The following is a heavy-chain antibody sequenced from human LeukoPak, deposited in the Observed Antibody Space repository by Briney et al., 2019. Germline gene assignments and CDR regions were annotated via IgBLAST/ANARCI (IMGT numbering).Heavy chain of an antibody. J-gene: IGHJ3*01. V-gene: IGHV4-39*01. CDR3: AKAGVRYFDSSGLYAFDF. D-gene: IGHD3-22*01. CDR1: GGSISSTSYY. CDR2: IYYSGST. Sequence: PSETLSLTCAVSGGSISSTSYYWAWIRQPPGKGLEWIWTIYYSGSTYHNPSLKSRVTLSVDTSRNQFSLRLSSVDAADTAVYYCAKAGVRYFDSSGLYAFDFWGQGTTVTVSS.